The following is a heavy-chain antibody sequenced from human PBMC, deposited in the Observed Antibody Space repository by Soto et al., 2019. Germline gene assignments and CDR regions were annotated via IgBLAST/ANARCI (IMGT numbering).Heavy chain of an antibody. J-gene: IGHJ4*02. Sequence: GGFLRLSCAASGFTFSSYAMSWVRQAPGKGLEWVSAISGSGGSTYYADSVKGRFTISRDNSKNTLYLQMNSLRAEETAVYYCAKGGDFWSGYYSYYFDYWGQGTLVTVSS. CDR1: GFTFSSYA. CDR3: AKGGDFWSGYYSYYFDY. D-gene: IGHD3-3*01. CDR2: ISGSGGST. V-gene: IGHV3-23*01.